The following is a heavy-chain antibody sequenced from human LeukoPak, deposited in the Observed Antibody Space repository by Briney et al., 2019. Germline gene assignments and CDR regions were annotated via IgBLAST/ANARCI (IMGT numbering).Heavy chain of an antibody. J-gene: IGHJ4*02. CDR1: GFTFDDYA. Sequence: PGGSLRLSCAASGFTFDDYAMHWVRQAPGKGLEWVAVISYDGSNKYYADSVKGRFTISRDNSKNTLYLQMNSLRAKDTAVYYCARYGDYSPFDYWGQGTLVTVSS. CDR3: ARYGDYSPFDY. D-gene: IGHD4-17*01. V-gene: IGHV3-30-3*01. CDR2: ISYDGSNK.